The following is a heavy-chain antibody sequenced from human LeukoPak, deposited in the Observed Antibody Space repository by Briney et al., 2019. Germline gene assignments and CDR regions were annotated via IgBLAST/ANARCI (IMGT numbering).Heavy chain of an antibody. J-gene: IGHJ3*01. CDR3: AKTYYYDSGGYYPLDAFDV. D-gene: IGHD3-22*01. V-gene: IGHV3-23*01. Sequence: PGGSLRLSCAASGFTFSNYAMSWVRQAPGKGLEWVSTISGSGGTTFYADSVKGRFTISRDNSKNTVYLQMNSLRAEDTAVYYCAKTYYYDSGGYYPLDAFDVWGQGKMVTVSS. CDR1: GFTFSNYA. CDR2: ISGSGGTT.